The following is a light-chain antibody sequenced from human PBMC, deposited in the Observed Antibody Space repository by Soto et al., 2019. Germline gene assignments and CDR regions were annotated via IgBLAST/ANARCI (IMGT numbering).Light chain of an antibody. CDR3: SSYTSSSTVV. CDR2: EVS. V-gene: IGLV2-14*01. CDR1: SSDVGGYKY. Sequence: QSVLTQPASMSGSPGQSITISCTGTSSDVGGYKYVSWYQQHPGKAPKLMIYEVSNRPSGVSNRFSGSKSGNTASLTISGLQAEDEADYYCSSYTSSSTVVFGGGTKLTVL. J-gene: IGLJ2*01.